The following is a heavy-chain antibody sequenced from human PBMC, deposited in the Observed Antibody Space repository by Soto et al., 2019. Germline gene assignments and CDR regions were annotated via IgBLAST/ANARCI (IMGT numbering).Heavy chain of an antibody. D-gene: IGHD3-22*01. V-gene: IGHV3-23*01. CDR2: ISGSGGST. J-gene: IGHJ4*02. CDR1: GFTFSSYA. Sequence: GGSLRLSCAASGFTFSSYAMSWVRQAPGKGLEWVSAISGSGGSTYYADSVKGRFTISRDNSKNTLYLQMNSLRAEDTAVYYCAKEQYYYDSSGYSYFDYWGQGTLVTVSS. CDR3: AKEQYYYDSSGYSYFDY.